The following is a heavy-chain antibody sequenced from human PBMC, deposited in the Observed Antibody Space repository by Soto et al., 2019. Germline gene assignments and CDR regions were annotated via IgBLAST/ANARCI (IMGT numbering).Heavy chain of an antibody. Sequence: QVQLQESGPGLVRPSQTLSLTCTVSGGSINSGDSYWNWIRQNPEKGLEWIGYINYRGTTFYNPSLKSRIIISADTSENQFSLKLNSVTAAYTAVDYGVRDAPGVAPYWGQGTLVTVSS. CDR3: VRDAPGVAPY. V-gene: IGHV4-31*03. D-gene: IGHD2-15*01. CDR1: GGSINSGDSY. CDR2: INYRGTT. J-gene: IGHJ4*02.